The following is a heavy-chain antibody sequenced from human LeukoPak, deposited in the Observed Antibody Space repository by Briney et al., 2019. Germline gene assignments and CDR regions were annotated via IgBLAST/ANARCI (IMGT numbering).Heavy chain of an antibody. CDR2: INWNGGST. V-gene: IGHV3-20*04. Sequence: GGSLRLSCAASGFTFDDYGMSWVRQAPGKGLEWVSGINWNGGSTGYADSVKGRFTISRDNAKNSLYLQMNSLRAEDTALYYCARGRATVVIPAGSMDVWGKGTTVTVSS. D-gene: IGHD4-23*01. CDR1: GFTFDDYG. CDR3: ARGRATVVIPAGSMDV. J-gene: IGHJ6*03.